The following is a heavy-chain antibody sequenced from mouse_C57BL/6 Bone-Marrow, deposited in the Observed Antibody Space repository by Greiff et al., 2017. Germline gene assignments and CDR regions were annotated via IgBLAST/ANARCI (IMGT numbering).Heavy chain of an antibody. Sequence: QVQLKQPGAELVMPGASVKLSCKDSGYTFTSYWMHWVKQRPGQGLEWIGEIDPSDSYTNYNQKFKGKSTLTVDKSSSTAYMQLSSLTSEDSAVYYCARRWLLNAMDYWGQGTSVTVSS. V-gene: IGHV1-69*01. CDR2: IDPSDSYT. D-gene: IGHD2-3*01. J-gene: IGHJ4*01. CDR1: GYTFTSYW. CDR3: ARRWLLNAMDY.